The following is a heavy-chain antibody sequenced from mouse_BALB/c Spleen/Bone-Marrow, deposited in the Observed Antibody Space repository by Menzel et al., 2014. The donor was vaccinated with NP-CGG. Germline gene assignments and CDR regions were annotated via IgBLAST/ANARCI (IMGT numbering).Heavy chain of an antibody. V-gene: IGHV7-3*02. J-gene: IGHJ1*01. CDR1: GFTFTDYY. CDR2: IRNKAKGYTT. Sequence: EVHLVESGEGLVQPGGSLRLSCATSGFTFTDYYMSWVRQPPGKALEWLGFIRNKAKGYTTDYSASVKGRFTISRDNSQSISYLQMNTLRAEDSATYYCARDENVGIYWYFDVWGAGTTVTVSS. CDR3: ARDENVGIYWYFDV.